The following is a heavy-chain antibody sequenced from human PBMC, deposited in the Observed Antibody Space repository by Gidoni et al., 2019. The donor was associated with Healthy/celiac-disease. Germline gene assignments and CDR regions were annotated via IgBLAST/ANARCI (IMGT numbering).Heavy chain of an antibody. Sequence: QVQLQQWGAGLLKPSETLSLTCAVYGGSFSGYYWSWIRQPPGKGLEWIGEINHRGSTNYNPSLKSRVTISVDTSKNQFSLKLSSVTAADTAVYYCARGGGDGDCRGRNLGYWGQGTLVTVSS. J-gene: IGHJ4*02. CDR1: GGSFSGYY. CDR3: ARGGGDGDCRGRNLGY. CDR2: INHRGST. D-gene: IGHD2-21*02. V-gene: IGHV4-34*01.